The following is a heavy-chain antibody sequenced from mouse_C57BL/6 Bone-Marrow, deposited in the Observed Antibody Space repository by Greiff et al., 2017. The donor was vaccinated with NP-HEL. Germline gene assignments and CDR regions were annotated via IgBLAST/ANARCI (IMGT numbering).Heavy chain of an antibody. V-gene: IGHV14-4*01. Sequence: VQLKQSGAELVRPGASVKLSCTASGFNIKDDYMHWVKQRPEQGLEWIGWIDPENGDTEYASKFQGKATITADTSSNTAYLQLSSLTSEDTAVYYCTTIYYGSSYHYYYAMDYWGQGTSVTVSS. J-gene: IGHJ4*01. CDR2: IDPENGDT. CDR3: TTIYYGSSYHYYYAMDY. D-gene: IGHD1-1*01. CDR1: GFNIKDDY.